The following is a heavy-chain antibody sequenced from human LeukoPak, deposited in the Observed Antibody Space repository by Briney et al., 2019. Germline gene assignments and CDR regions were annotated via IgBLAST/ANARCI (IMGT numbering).Heavy chain of an antibody. CDR1: GYTFTTYG. V-gene: IGHV1-18*01. Sequence: ASVKVSCKASGYTFTTYGTSWVRQAPGQGLEWMGWISAYNGNTNYAQKFQGRVTMTTDTSTSTIYMELRSLRSDDTAVYYCARDLYSGSYGPPFDYWGQGTLVTVSS. CDR2: ISAYNGNT. D-gene: IGHD1-26*01. J-gene: IGHJ4*02. CDR3: ARDLYSGSYGPPFDY.